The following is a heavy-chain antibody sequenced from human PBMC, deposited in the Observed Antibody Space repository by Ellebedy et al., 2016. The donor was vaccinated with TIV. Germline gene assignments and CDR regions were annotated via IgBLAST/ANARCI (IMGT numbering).Heavy chain of an antibody. CDR3: ARDPALPRGRFDT. Sequence: MPSETLSLTCTVSNYSINRGYYWNWIRQPPGKGLEWIGSIYYSGSAYYNPSLKSRVTVSVDTSKNQFSLNLSSVTAADTAVYYCARDPALPRGRFDTWGQGTLVTVSS. J-gene: IGHJ5*02. CDR2: IYYSGSA. V-gene: IGHV4-38-2*02. CDR1: NYSINRGYY.